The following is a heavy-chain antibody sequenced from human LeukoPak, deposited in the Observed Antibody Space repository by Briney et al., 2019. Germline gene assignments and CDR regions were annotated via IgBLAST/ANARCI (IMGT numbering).Heavy chain of an antibody. CDR1: GGTFSSYA. J-gene: IGHJ6*04. Sequence: SVKVSCKASGGTFSSYAISWVRQAPGQGLEWMGGIIPIFGTANYAQKFQGRVTITADESTSTAHMELSSLRSEDTAVYYCARVRDIVVVPAALDYYYGMDVWGKGTTVTVSS. CDR2: IIPIFGTA. CDR3: ARVRDIVVVPAALDYYYGMDV. D-gene: IGHD2-2*01. V-gene: IGHV1-69*13.